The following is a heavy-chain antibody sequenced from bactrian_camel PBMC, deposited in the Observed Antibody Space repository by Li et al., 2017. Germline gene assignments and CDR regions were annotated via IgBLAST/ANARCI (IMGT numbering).Heavy chain of an antibody. Sequence: VQLVESGGGSVQAGGSLRLSCAASGYTIRRYAVAWFRQAPGEEREGVAAIESDSTTTMYADSVKGRFTISKDNAKDTLYLQMNSLKPEDNAMDFCAAHTVGYCDPSIAFSIRGQGTQVTVS. J-gene: IGHJ4*01. V-gene: IGHV3S42*01. CDR2: IESDSTTT. CDR3: AAHTVGYCDPSIAFSI. D-gene: IGHD2*01. CDR1: GYTIRRYA.